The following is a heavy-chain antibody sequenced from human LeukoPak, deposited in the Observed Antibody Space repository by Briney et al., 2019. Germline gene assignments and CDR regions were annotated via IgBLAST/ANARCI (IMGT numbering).Heavy chain of an antibody. Sequence: PGGSLRLSCAASGFTFSSYWMSWVRQAPGKWLAWVANIKQDGSEKYYVDSVKGRFTISRDNAKNSLYLQMNSLRAEDTAVYYCARVVVQLWLPYNWFDPWGQGTLVTVSS. V-gene: IGHV3-7*01. CDR3: ARVVVQLWLPYNWFDP. CDR1: GFTFSSYW. CDR2: IKQDGSEK. D-gene: IGHD5-18*01. J-gene: IGHJ5*02.